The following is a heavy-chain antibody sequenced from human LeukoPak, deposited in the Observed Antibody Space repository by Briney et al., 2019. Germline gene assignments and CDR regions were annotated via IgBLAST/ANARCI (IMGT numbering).Heavy chain of an antibody. D-gene: IGHD3-10*01. CDR1: GYTFTSYG. Sequence: ASVKVSCKASGYTFTSYGISWVRQAPGQGLEWMGWISAYNGNTNYAQKLQGRVTMTTDTSTSTAYMELRSLRAEDTAVYYCARGKRVPPLGLEVAFDIWGQGTMVTVSS. V-gene: IGHV1-18*01. J-gene: IGHJ3*02. CDR2: ISAYNGNT. CDR3: ARGKRVPPLGLEVAFDI.